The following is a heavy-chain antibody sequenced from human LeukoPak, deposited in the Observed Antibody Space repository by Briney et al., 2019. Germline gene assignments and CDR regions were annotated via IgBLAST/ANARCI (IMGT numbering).Heavy chain of an antibody. Sequence: SEPLPLTRTVSGGPISSYYWSCTRQPAGKGLEWIGRIYTSGRTNYNPSLKSRVNMSVDTSKNHFSLKLSSVTAADTAAYYCARDGLEYSFQDPWGQGTLVTVSS. D-gene: IGHD6-6*01. V-gene: IGHV4-4*07. CDR3: ARDGLEYSFQDP. CDR2: IYTSGRT. J-gene: IGHJ5*02. CDR1: GGPISSYY.